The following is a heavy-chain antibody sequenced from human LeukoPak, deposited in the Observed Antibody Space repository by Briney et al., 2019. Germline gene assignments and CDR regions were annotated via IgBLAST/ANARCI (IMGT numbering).Heavy chain of an antibody. CDR1: GGSISSYY. CDR2: IYTSGST. D-gene: IGHD3-16*02. Sequence: PSETLSPTCTVSGGSISSYYWSWIRQPAGKGLEWIGRIYTSGSTNYNPSLKSRVTMSVDTSKNQFSLKLSSVTAADTAVYYCARALQYYDYVWGSHRYQDVWGKGTTVTVSS. V-gene: IGHV4-4*07. CDR3: ARALQYYDYVWGSHRYQDV. J-gene: IGHJ6*04.